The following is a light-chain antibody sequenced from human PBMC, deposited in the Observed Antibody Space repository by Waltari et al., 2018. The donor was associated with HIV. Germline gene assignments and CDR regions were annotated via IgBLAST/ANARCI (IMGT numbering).Light chain of an antibody. V-gene: IGLV1-47*01. CDR3: AAWDDSLSGRV. CDR2: RNN. Sequence: QSVLTQPPSASGTPGQRVTIPCSGSSSNAGSSYVYWYQQIPGTAPKLLIYRNNQRPSGVPDRFSGSKSGTSASLAISGLRSEDEADYYCAAWDDSLSGRVFGGGTKLTVL. J-gene: IGLJ3*02. CDR1: SSNAGSSY.